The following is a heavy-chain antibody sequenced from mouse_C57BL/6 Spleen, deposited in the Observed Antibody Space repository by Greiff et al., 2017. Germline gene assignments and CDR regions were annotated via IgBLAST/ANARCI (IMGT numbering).Heavy chain of an antibody. CDR3: AREVLGNYAMDY. Sequence: VQLQQSEPELVKPGASVKISCKASGYAFSSSWMNWVKQRPGKGLEWIGRIYPGDGDTNYNGKFKGKATLTADKSSSTAYMQLSSLTSEDSAVYFCAREVLGNYAMDYWGQGTSVTVSS. D-gene: IGHD3-1*01. CDR2: IYPGDGDT. CDR1: GYAFSSSW. J-gene: IGHJ4*01. V-gene: IGHV1-82*01.